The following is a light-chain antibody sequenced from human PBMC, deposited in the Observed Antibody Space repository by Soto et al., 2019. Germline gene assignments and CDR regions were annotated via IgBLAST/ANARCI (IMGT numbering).Light chain of an antibody. V-gene: IGKV3-15*01. CDR2: GAS. CDR3: HQYNHWPT. CDR1: QSVSRN. J-gene: IGKJ1*01. Sequence: EIVMTQSPATLSVSPGVRATLSCRASQSVSRNLAWYQQKPGQAPSLLIYGASTRATGIPARFSGSGSGTEFTLTISSLQSEDFAVYYCHQYNHWPTFGQGTKVEIK.